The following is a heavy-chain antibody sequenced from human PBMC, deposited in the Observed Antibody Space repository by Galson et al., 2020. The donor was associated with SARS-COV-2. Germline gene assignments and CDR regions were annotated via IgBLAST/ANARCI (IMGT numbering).Heavy chain of an antibody. CDR3: ARLHYGEYAPGAFDI. Sequence: SETLSLTCAVSGTSINSSYYSWNCIRQPPEKGLEWIGYISHSGGTYYNPSLKSRATISGDRSKNQFSLRLSSVTAADTAVYYCARLHYGEYAPGAFDIWGPGTRVTVSS. CDR2: ISHSGGT. V-gene: IGHV4-30-2*01. CDR1: GTSINSSYYS. J-gene: IGHJ3*02. D-gene: IGHD4-17*01.